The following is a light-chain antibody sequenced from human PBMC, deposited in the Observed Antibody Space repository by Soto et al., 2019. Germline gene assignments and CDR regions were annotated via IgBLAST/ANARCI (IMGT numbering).Light chain of an antibody. CDR2: DAS. Sequence: LTQSPATLSLSPGERATLSCRASQSVNTYLAWYQHKPGQAPRLLIYDASNRASGVPARFSGSGSGTDFTLTISSLEPDDFTVYYCQQRSNWPPITFGQGTRLEI. J-gene: IGKJ5*01. CDR1: QSVNTY. V-gene: IGKV3-11*01. CDR3: QQRSNWPPIT.